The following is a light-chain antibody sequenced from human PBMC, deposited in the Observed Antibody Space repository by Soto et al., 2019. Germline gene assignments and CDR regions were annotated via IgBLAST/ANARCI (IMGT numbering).Light chain of an antibody. CDR1: RSVLYNSNNQDS. Sequence: DVVLTQSPDSLAVSLGERATINCKSSRSVLYNSNNQDSLAWYQQKPGQPPSLLIYWGSTRGSGVPDRFTGSGSGTEFTLTISSLQAEDVAVYYCQQYYTTPRTFGQGTKVEIK. J-gene: IGKJ1*01. CDR2: WGS. V-gene: IGKV4-1*01. CDR3: QQYYTTPRT.